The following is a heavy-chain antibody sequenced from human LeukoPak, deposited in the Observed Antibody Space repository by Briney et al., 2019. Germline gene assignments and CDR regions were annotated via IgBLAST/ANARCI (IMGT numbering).Heavy chain of an antibody. CDR3: AKDPYYYGSGSYYPADY. J-gene: IGHJ4*02. V-gene: IGHV3-23*01. CDR1: GFTFSSYA. Sequence: GGSLRLSCAASGFTFSSYAMSWVRQAPGKGLEWVSAISGSGGSTYYADSVKGRFTISRDNSKNTLYLQMNNLRAEDTAVYYCAKDPYYYGSGSYYPADYWGQGTLVTVSS. D-gene: IGHD3-10*01. CDR2: ISGSGGST.